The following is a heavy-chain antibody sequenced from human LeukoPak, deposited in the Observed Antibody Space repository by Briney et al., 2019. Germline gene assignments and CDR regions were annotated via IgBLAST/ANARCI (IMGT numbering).Heavy chain of an antibody. J-gene: IGHJ5*02. CDR1: GGSISSGGYS. CDR2: IYYSGST. CDR3: ARGGFSSGYYLLPKNWFDP. V-gene: IGHV4-30-4*07. D-gene: IGHD3-22*01. Sequence: SETLSLTCAVSGGSISSGGYSWSWIRQPPGKGLEWIGYIYYSGSTYYNPSLKSRVTISVDTSKNQFSLKLSSVTAADTAVYYWARGGFSSGYYLLPKNWFDPWGQGTLVTVSS.